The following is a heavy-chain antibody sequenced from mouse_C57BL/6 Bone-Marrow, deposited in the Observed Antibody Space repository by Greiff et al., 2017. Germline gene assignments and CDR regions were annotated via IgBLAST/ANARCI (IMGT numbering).Heavy chain of an antibody. CDR3: ARDLPRIDYSIDY. Sequence: VQLQQSGAELVKPGASVKMSCKASGYTFTTYPIEWMQQNHGKSLEWIGNFHPSNDDTKYNEKFKGKATLTVEKSSSTVYLELSRLTSDDSAVYYGARDLPRIDYSIDYWGQGTSVTVSA. CDR1: GYTFTTYP. J-gene: IGHJ4*01. CDR2: FHPSNDDT. V-gene: IGHV1-47*01. D-gene: IGHD5-1*01.